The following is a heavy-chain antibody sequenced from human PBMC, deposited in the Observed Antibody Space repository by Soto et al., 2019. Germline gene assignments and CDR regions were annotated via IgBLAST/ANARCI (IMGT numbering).Heavy chain of an antibody. Sequence: GGPLRLSCAVSGFTFSSYGMNWVRQAPGKGLEWVSSISSGSYIYYADSVKGRFTISRDNAKNSLYLQMNSLRAEDTAVYYCARDREWELYYYYYGMDVWGQGTTVTVSS. J-gene: IGHJ6*02. D-gene: IGHD1-26*01. CDR1: GFTFSSYG. CDR3: ARDREWELYYYYYGMDV. CDR2: ISSGSYI. V-gene: IGHV3-21*01.